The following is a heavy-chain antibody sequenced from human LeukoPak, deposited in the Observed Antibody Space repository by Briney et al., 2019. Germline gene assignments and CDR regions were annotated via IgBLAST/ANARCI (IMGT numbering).Heavy chain of an antibody. CDR3: AKDSWRDQLPFSFDY. CDR2: ISGGGGGT. J-gene: IGHJ4*02. Sequence: GGSLRLSCAASGFTFSNYVMSWVRQAPGEGLEWVSGISGGGGGTFYADSVKGRFTISRDNSKNTLYLQMNSLRAEDAALYYCAKDSWRDQLPFSFDYWGQGTLVTVSS. CDR1: GFTFSNYV. V-gene: IGHV3-23*01. D-gene: IGHD2-2*01.